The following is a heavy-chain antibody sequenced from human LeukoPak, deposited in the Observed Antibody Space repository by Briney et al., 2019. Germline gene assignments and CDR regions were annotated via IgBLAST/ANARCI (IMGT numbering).Heavy chain of an antibody. V-gene: IGHV4-39*01. CDR3: ARQSRNYDILTGYYGAYYFDR. Sequence: SETLSLTCTVSGDSISSGENYWGWVRQTPVKGLEWIGSIFYGGSTYYDPSLKSRVSISVHTSKNQLSLKLSSVTAADTAVYYCARQSRNYDILTGYYGAYYFDRWGQGTLVTVSS. J-gene: IGHJ4*02. D-gene: IGHD3-9*01. CDR1: GDSISSGENY. CDR2: IFYGGST.